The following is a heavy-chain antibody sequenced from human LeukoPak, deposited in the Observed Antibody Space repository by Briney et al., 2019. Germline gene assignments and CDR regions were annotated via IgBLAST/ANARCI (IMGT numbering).Heavy chain of an antibody. CDR3: AKDRATVTYYYYYGMDV. D-gene: IGHD4-17*01. Sequence: GRSLRLSCAASGFTFSSYGVHWVRQAPGKGLEGVAVISYDGSNKYYADSVKGRFTISRDNSKNTLYLQMNSLRADDTAVYYCAKDRATVTYYYYYGMDVWGQGTTVTVSS. V-gene: IGHV3-30*18. J-gene: IGHJ6*02. CDR2: ISYDGSNK. CDR1: GFTFSSYG.